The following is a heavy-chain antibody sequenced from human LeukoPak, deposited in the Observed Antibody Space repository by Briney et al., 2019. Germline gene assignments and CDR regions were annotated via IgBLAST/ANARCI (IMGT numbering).Heavy chain of an antibody. V-gene: IGHV3-23*01. CDR2: ISGSGGST. J-gene: IGHJ4*02. Sequence: PGGSLRLSCAASGFTFSSYAMSWVRQAPGKGLEWVSAISGSGGSTYYADSVKGRFAISRDNSKNTLYLQMNSLRAEDTAVYSCAKRRTTGSGWYYFDYWGQGTLVTVSS. CDR1: GFTFSSYA. CDR3: AKRRTTGSGWYYFDY. D-gene: IGHD6-19*01.